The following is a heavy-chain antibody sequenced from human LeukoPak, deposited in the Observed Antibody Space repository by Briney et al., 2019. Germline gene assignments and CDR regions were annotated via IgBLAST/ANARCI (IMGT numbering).Heavy chain of an antibody. CDR3: TSNLIHCGGDCYHFDY. J-gene: IGHJ4*02. CDR2: IKSKSDSGTT. V-gene: IGHV3-15*01. CDR1: GFTFSNAW. Sequence: PGGSLRLSCAASGFTFSNAWMSWVRQAPGKGLEWVGRIKSKSDSGTTDYAAPVKGRFTISRDDSKNTLFLQMNSLKTEDTAVYCCTSNLIHCGGDCYHFDYWGQGTLVTVSS. D-gene: IGHD2-21*02.